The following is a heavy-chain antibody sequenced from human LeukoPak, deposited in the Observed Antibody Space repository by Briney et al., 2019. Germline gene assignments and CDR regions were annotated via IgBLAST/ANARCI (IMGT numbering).Heavy chain of an antibody. J-gene: IGHJ4*02. D-gene: IGHD1-26*01. V-gene: IGHV4-59*02. Sequence: SETLSLTCTVSGGSVSSYYWDWIRQPPGKGLEWIGYIHYSGSTNYNPSLKSRVTISVDTSKNQFSLKLYSVTAADTAVYYCARWDSGSYFLDYWGQGTLVTVSS. CDR1: GGSVSSYY. CDR3: ARWDSGSYFLDY. CDR2: IHYSGST.